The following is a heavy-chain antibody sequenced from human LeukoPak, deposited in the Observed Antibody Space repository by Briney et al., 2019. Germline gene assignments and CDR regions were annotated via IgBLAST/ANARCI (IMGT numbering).Heavy chain of an antibody. CDR1: GGTFSSYA. J-gene: IGHJ6*03. CDR3: ARNRRMIREKYCYYYYYMDV. D-gene: IGHD3-10*02. V-gene: IGHV1-69*05. CDR2: MIPIFGTA. Sequence: ASVKVSCKASGGTFSSYAISWVRQAPGQGLEWMGRMIPIFGTANYAQKFQGRVTITTDQSTNTAYMELSSLRSEDTGVYSCARNRRMIREKYCYYYYYMDVWGKGTTVTVSS.